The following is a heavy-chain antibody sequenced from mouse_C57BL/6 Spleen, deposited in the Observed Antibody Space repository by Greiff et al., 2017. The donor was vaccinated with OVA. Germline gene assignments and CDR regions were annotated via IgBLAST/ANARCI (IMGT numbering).Heavy chain of an antibody. CDR2: INPGSGGT. D-gene: IGHD1-1*01. V-gene: IGHV1-54*01. Sequence: VKVVESGAELVRPGTSVKVSCKASGYAFTNYLIEWVKQRPGQGLEWIGVINPGSGGTNYNEKFKGKATLTADKSSSTAYMQLSSLTSEDSAVYFCARGDYYDGSGLFAYWGQGTLVTVSA. CDR3: ARGDYYDGSGLFAY. CDR1: GYAFTNYL. J-gene: IGHJ3*01.